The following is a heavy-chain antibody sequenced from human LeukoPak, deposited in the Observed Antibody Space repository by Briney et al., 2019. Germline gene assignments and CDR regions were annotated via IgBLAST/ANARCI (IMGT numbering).Heavy chain of an antibody. CDR2: IYDSGST. CDR3: AFGEQTGDFDI. V-gene: IGHV4-4*02. D-gene: IGHD3-10*01. Sequence: SETLSLTCAVSGGAISSSNWWSGVRPPPGKGLEWIGEIYDSGSTNYNPSLKSRVTISVDKSKNQFSLKLSSVTAADTAVYYCAFGEQTGDFDIWGQGTMVTVSS. CDR1: GGAISSSNW. J-gene: IGHJ3*02.